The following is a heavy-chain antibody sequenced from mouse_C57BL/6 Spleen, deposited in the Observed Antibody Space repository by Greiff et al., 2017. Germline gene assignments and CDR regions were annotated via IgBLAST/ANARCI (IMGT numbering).Heavy chain of an antibody. V-gene: IGHV1-55*01. CDR2: IYPGSGST. CDR3: ARRDYYGSSPWFAY. D-gene: IGHD1-1*01. J-gene: IGHJ3*01. CDR1: GYTFTSYW. Sequence: QVQLQQPGAELVMPGASVKLSCKASGYTFTSYWMHWVKQRPGQGLEWIGDIYPGSGSTNYNEKFKSKATLTVDTSSSTAYMQLSSLTSEDSAVYYCARRDYYGSSPWFAYWGQGTLVTVSA.